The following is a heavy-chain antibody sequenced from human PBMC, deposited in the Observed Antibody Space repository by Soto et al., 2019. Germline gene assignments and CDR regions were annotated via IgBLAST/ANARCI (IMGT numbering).Heavy chain of an antibody. CDR2: INFDGSSA. CDR1: GFAFSSSW. V-gene: IGHV3-74*01. Sequence: EVQLVESGGGLVQPGGSLRLSCAGSGFAFSSSWMHWVRQDPGKGLVWVSRINFDGSSADYADSVKGRFTISRDNAKNTLYLEMNSLRAEDTVVYHCARGPRGWYGFDYWGQGTLVTVSS. J-gene: IGHJ4*02. CDR3: ARGPRGWYGFDY. D-gene: IGHD6-19*01.